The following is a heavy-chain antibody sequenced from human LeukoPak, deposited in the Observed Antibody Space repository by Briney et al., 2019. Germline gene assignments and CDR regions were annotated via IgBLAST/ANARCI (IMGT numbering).Heavy chain of an antibody. CDR1: GFTFSSYS. CDR2: IYYSGST. J-gene: IGHJ4*02. Sequence: LRLSCAASGFTFSSYSMNWIRQPPGKGLEWIGYIYYSGSTYYNPSLKSRVTISVDTSKNQFSLKLSSVTAADTAVYYCARERVRGGYCSSTSCSYWGQGTLVTVSS. V-gene: IGHV4-30-4*08. CDR3: ARERVRGGYCSSTSCSY. D-gene: IGHD2-2*01.